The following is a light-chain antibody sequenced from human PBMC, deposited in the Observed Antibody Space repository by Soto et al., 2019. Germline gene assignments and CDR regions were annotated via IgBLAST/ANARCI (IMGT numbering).Light chain of an antibody. CDR2: EVS. CDR3: SSYAGSNYV. V-gene: IGLV2-8*01. J-gene: IGLJ1*01. Sequence: QSALTQPPSASGSPGQSVTISCTGTSSDVGGYNYVSWYQQHPGKAPKLMIYEVSKRRSGVPDRFSGSKSGNTASLTVSGLQAEDEADYYCSSYAGSNYVFGTGTKVTV. CDR1: SSDVGGYNY.